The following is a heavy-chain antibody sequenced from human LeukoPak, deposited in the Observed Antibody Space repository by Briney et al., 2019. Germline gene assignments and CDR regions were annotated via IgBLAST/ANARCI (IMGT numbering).Heavy chain of an antibody. CDR3: ARDRYYDFWSGSPFDY. CDR1: GFTFSRYS. J-gene: IGHJ4*02. D-gene: IGHD3-3*01. CDR2: ISSSSSYI. V-gene: IGHV3-21*01. Sequence: GGSLRLSCAASGFTFSRYSMNWVRQAPGKGLEWVSSISSSSSYIYHADSVKGRFTISRDNAKNSLYLQMNSLRAEDTAVYYCARDRYYDFWSGSPFDYWGQGTLVTVSS.